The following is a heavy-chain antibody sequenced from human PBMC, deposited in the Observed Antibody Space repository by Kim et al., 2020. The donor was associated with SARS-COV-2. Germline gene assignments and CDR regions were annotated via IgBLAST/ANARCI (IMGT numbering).Heavy chain of an antibody. J-gene: IGHJ4*02. CDR2: FDPEDGET. CDR1: GYTLTELS. D-gene: IGHD3-22*01. V-gene: IGHV1-24*01. CDR3: ATLDSSGYYKEYYFDY. Sequence: ASVKVSCKVSGYTLTELSMHWVRQAPGKGREWMGGFDPEDGETIYAQKFQGRVTMTEDTSTDTAYLELSSLRSEDTAVYYCATLDSSGYYKEYYFDYWGQGT.